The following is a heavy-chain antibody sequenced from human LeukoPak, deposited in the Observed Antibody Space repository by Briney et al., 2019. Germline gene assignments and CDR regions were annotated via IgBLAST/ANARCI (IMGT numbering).Heavy chain of an antibody. CDR3: ARRGSSGIPYYYYGMDV. Sequence: GESLKISCKGSGYSFTSYWIGWVRQMPGKGLEWMGIIYPGDSDTRYSPSFQGQVTISADKSISTAYLQWSSLKASDTAMYYCARRGSSGIPYYYYGMDVWGQGTTVTVSS. CDR2: IYPGDSDT. J-gene: IGHJ6*02. V-gene: IGHV5-51*01. CDR1: GYSFTSYW. D-gene: IGHD1-14*01.